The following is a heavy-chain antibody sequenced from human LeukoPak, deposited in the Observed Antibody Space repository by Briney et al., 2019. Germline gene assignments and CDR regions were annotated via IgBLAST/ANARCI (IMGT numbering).Heavy chain of an antibody. V-gene: IGHV3-23*01. Sequence: QPGGSLRLSCAASGFTFSSYAMSWVRQAPGKGLEWVSAISGSGGSTYYADSVKGRFTISRDNSKNTLYLQMNSLRAEDTAVYYCAKDPDIVVVPAAPPGADYWGQGTLVTVSS. D-gene: IGHD2-2*01. CDR2: ISGSGGST. CDR3: AKDPDIVVVPAAPPGADY. J-gene: IGHJ4*02. CDR1: GFTFSSYA.